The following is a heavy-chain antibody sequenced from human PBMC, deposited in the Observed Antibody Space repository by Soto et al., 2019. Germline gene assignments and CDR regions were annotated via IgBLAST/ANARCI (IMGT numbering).Heavy chain of an antibody. CDR3: ARKGSGLKLNAFDI. V-gene: IGHV3-33*01. D-gene: IGHD3-10*01. CDR2: IWYDGSNK. CDR1: GFNFSSYG. Sequence: PVGSLRLSCVVSGFNFSSYGMNWVRQAPGKGLEWVAVIWYDGSNKFYADSVKGRFTISRDNSKNTVYVEMNSLRAEDTAVYYCARKGSGLKLNAFDIWGQGTMVTVSS. J-gene: IGHJ3*02.